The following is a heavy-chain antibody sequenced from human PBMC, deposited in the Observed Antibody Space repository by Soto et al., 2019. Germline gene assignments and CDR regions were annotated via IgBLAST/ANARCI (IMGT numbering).Heavy chain of an antibody. CDR2: IYYSGST. CDR3: AGLQSMRLSGLDP. D-gene: IGHD3-16*02. J-gene: IGHJ5*02. V-gene: IGHV4-30-4*01. Sequence: SETLSLTCTVSGGSISSGDYYWSWIRQPPGKGLEWIGCIYYSGSTYYNPSLKSRVTISVDTSKNQFSLKLSSVTAADTAVYYCAGLQSMRLSGLDPWGQGTLVTVSS. CDR1: GGSISSGDYY.